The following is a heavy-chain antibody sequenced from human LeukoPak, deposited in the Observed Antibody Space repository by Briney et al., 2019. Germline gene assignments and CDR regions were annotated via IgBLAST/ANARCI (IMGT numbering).Heavy chain of an antibody. CDR2: ISYDGGNK. Sequence: GGSLRLSCAASGFTLSAQGMQWVRQAPGKGLEWVALISYDGGNKFYADSVRDRFTISRDNSKNTLFQQMNSLRTEDTAMYYCAKVFEVRGARRPKDYWGQGSMVIVSS. CDR3: AKVFEVRGARRPKDY. D-gene: IGHD3-10*01. J-gene: IGHJ4*02. V-gene: IGHV3-30*18. CDR1: GFTLSAQG.